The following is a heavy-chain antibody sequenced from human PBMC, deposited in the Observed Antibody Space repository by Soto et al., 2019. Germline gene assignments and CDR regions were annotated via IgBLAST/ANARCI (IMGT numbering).Heavy chain of an antibody. CDR1: GYTFTSYY. CDR2: IDPSGGGT. Sequence: QVQLVQSGAEVKKPGASVKVSCKASGYTFTSYYMHWVRQAPGQGLEWMGIIDPSGGGTSYAQKFQGGLTMTRDTSTSTVSMELSSLRSEDTAVYYCARDRVDCSGGDCWRSVEDTWGQGTLVTVSS. D-gene: IGHD2-15*01. J-gene: IGHJ5*02. CDR3: ARDRVDCSGGDCWRSVEDT. V-gene: IGHV1-46*01.